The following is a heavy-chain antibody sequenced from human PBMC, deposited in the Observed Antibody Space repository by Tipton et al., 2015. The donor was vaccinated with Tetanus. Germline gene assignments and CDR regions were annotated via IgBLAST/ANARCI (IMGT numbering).Heavy chain of an antibody. V-gene: IGHV5-51*01. D-gene: IGHD2-8*01. CDR2: IYPGDSDT. CDR1: GYIFNNHW. CDR3: ARAHCTDGVCNFDF. J-gene: IGHJ4*02. Sequence: QLVQSGGEVKKPGESLKISCKGSGYIFNNHWIGWVRQKPGKGLEWMGIIYPGDSDTRYSPSFQGQVTISVDKSINTAYLQWSSLKASDTSMFYCARAHCTDGVCNFDFWGQGALVTVAS.